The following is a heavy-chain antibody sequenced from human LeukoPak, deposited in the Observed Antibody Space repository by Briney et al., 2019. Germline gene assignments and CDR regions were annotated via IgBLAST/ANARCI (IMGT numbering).Heavy chain of an antibody. CDR1: GYTFSPYW. CDR3: TRENYVPDS. CDR2: ISDGGSAT. Sequence: PGGSLRLSCVASGYTFSPYWMRWVSQTPGKGLEWVASISDGGSATYYVDSVRGRFTISRDNAKNSLFLQMNGLRADDTAVYYCTRENYVPDSWGQGTLVTVS. D-gene: IGHD3-10*02. J-gene: IGHJ4*02. V-gene: IGHV3-7*03.